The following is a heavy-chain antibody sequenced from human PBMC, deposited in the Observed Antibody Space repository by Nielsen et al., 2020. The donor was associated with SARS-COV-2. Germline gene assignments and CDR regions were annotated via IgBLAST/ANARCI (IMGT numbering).Heavy chain of an antibody. Sequence: SETLSLTCTVSGGSISSYYWSWIRQPPGKGLEWIGYIYYSGSTNYNPSLKSRATISVATSKNQFSLKLSFVTAADTAVYYCARDKGYSYGSFDYWGQGTLVTVSS. CDR2: IYYSGST. CDR1: GGSISSYY. J-gene: IGHJ4*02. CDR3: ARDKGYSYGSFDY. D-gene: IGHD5-18*01. V-gene: IGHV4-59*01.